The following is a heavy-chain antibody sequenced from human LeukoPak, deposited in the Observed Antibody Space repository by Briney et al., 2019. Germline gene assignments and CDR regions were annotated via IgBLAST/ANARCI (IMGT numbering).Heavy chain of an antibody. CDR3: ARQLNRRDGYNWPFDY. CDR2: IYYSGST. V-gene: IGHV4-39*01. CDR1: GGSISSSSYY. Sequence: SETLSLTCTVSGGSISSSSYYWGWIRQPPGKGLEWIGSIYYSGSTYYNPSLKSRVTISVDTSKNQFSLKLSSVTAADTAVYYCARQLNRRDGYNWPFDYWGQGTLVTVSS. J-gene: IGHJ4*02. D-gene: IGHD5-24*01.